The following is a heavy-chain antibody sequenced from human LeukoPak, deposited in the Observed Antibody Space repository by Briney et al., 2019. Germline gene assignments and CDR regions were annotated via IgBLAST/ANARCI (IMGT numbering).Heavy chain of an antibody. CDR2: IKQDGSQE. CDR1: RFTLSTYW. J-gene: IGHJ4*02. CDR3: ARDLGGSYYGDY. V-gene: IGHV3-7*01. Sequence: GGPLRLSCAASRFTLSTYWMSWVRQAPGKGLEWVAHIKQDGSQEYYVDSVKGRFTISRDNAKNTLFLQMNSLRAEDTAVYYCARDLGGSYYGDYWGQGTLVTVSS. D-gene: IGHD1-26*01.